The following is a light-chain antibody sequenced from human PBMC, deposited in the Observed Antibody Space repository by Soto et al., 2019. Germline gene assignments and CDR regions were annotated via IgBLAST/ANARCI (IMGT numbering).Light chain of an antibody. V-gene: IGLV2-14*01. CDR1: RSDVGAYNY. CDR3: SSFTSRFTFV. CDR2: EVT. J-gene: IGLJ1*01. Sequence: SALTQPASVSGSPGQSIAISCTGTRSDVGAYNYVSWYQQHPGKAPKLMISEVTNRPSGVSDRFSGSKSGNTASLTISGLQAEDEADYYCSSFTSRFTFVFGTGTKV.